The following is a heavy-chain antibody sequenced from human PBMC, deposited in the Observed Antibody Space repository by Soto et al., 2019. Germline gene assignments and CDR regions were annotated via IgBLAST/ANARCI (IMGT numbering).Heavy chain of an antibody. CDR2: IWYDGSNK. CDR3: AIDPYPSQTSFDY. V-gene: IGHV3-33*01. J-gene: IGHJ4*02. CDR1: GFTFRSYG. Sequence: PGGSLRLSCAASGFTFRSYGMHWVRQAPGKGLEWVAVIWYDGSNKYYADSVKGRFTISRDNSKNTLYLQMNSLRAEDTAVYYCAIDPYPSQTSFDYWGPGTLVTVSS.